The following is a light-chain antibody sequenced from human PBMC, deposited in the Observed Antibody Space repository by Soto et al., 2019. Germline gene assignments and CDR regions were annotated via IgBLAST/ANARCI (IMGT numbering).Light chain of an antibody. CDR1: QDISSY. J-gene: IGKJ5*01. CDR3: QQRNSYPIT. CDR2: AAS. Sequence: IQVTQSLSSLSASVGDRVTITCRASQDISSYLAWYQQKPGKAPTLLIYAASTLQSGVPSRFSGSGSGTEFTLTISSLQPEDFATYYCQQRNSYPITFGQGTRLEIK. V-gene: IGKV1-9*01.